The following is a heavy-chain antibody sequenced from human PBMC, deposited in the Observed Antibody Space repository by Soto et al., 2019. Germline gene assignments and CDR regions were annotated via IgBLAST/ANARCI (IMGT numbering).Heavy chain of an antibody. CDR1: GFTFSSYW. CDR2: IKQDGSEK. CDR3: ARRYGDYGFHYYYYMDV. V-gene: IGHV3-7*01. Sequence: EVQLVESGGGLVQPGGSLRLSCAASGFTFSSYWMSWVRQAPGKGLEWVANIKQDGSEKYYVDSVKGRFTISRDNAKNSLYLQMNSLRAEDTAVYYCARRYGDYGFHYYYYMDVWRKGTTVTVSS. D-gene: IGHD4-17*01. J-gene: IGHJ6*03.